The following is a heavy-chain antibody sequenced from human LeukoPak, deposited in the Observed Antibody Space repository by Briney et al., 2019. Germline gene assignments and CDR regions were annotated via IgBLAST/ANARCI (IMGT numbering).Heavy chain of an antibody. CDR2: IRSKANSYAT. Sequence: GGSLRLSCAASGFTFSGSAMHWVRQASGKGLEWVGRIRSKANSYATAYAASVKGRFTISRDDSKNTAYLQMNSLKTEDTAVYYCIIYGDYAHSEYFQHWGQGTLVTVSS. CDR3: IIYGDYAHSEYFQH. CDR1: GFTFSGSA. V-gene: IGHV3-73*01. D-gene: IGHD4-17*01. J-gene: IGHJ1*01.